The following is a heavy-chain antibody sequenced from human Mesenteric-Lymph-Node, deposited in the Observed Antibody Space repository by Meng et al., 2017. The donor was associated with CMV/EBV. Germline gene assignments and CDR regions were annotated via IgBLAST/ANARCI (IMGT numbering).Heavy chain of an antibody. CDR3: ARVPGSIAAEKDY. D-gene: IGHD6-13*01. Sequence: GGSLRLSCAASGFTFSDYYMNWIRQAPGKGLEWVSYISSSGISSSGSTIYYADSVKGRFTISRDNAKNSLYLQMNSLRAEDTAVYYCARVPGSIAAEKDYWGQGTLVTVSS. J-gene: IGHJ4*02. V-gene: IGHV3-11*04. CDR1: GFTFSDYY. CDR2: ISSSGISSSGSTI.